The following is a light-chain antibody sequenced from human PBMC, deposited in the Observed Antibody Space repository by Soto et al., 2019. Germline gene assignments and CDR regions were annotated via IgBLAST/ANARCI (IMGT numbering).Light chain of an antibody. CDR3: QQYGSSPS. J-gene: IGKJ1*01. CDR1: QRVSGGF. CDR2: DTS. Sequence: IVFTQSPATLSLSPGERATLYCGASQRVSGGFLAWYQQKPGLAPRLILYDTSFRATGIPDRFSGSGSGTDFTLTISRLDPEDFAVYYCQQYGSSPSFGQGTKVDIK. V-gene: IGKV3D-20*01.